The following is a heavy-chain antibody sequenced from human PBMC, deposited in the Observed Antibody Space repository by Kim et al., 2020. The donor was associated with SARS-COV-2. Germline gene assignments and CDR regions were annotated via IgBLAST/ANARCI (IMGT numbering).Heavy chain of an antibody. CDR3: VKDRLGGTYYSPFES. CDR2: ISYDGTTT. CDR1: GFLFNNYG. V-gene: IGHV3-30*18. D-gene: IGHD1-26*01. J-gene: IGHJ4*02. Sequence: GGSLRLSCAASGFLFNNYGMHWVRQAPGKGLEWVAVISYDGTTTYFADSVKGRFTISRDNSENTLYLQMNSLRSDDTAVYYCVKDRLGGTYYSPFESWGQGTMVTVSS.